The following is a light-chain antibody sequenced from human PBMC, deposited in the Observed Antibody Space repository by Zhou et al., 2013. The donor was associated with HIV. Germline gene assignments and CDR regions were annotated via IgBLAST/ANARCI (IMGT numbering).Light chain of an antibody. CDR1: QGISSY. Sequence: DMQLTQSPSSLSASVGDRVTITCRVSQGISSYLNWYRQKPGKVPKLLIYSASNLQSGVPSRFSGSGSGTEFNLTISSLQPEDFATYYCLQHQSYPYTFGQGTKLEIK. CDR3: LQHQSYPYT. J-gene: IGKJ2*01. CDR2: SAS. V-gene: IGKV1-9*01.